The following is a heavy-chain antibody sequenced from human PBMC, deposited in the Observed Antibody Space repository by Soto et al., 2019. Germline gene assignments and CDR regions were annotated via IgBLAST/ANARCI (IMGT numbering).Heavy chain of an antibody. CDR1: GCTFTSYG. V-gene: IGHV1-69*13. Sequence: ASVKVSCKASGCTFTSYGISWVRQAPGQGLEWMGGIIPIFGTANYAQKFQGRVTITADESTSTAYMELSSLRSEDTAVYYCARGPGAYCGGDCYSFDYWGQGTLVTVSS. CDR3: ARGPGAYCGGDCYSFDY. CDR2: IIPIFGTA. D-gene: IGHD2-21*02. J-gene: IGHJ4*02.